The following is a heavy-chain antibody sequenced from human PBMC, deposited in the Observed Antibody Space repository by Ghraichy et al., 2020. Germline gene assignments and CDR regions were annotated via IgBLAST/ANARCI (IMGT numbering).Heavy chain of an antibody. CDR3: ARGRGERRCWFDP. CDR2: INHSGST. V-gene: IGHV4-34*01. D-gene: IGHD1-1*01. CDR1: GGSFSGYY. J-gene: IGHJ5*02. Sequence: SETLSLTCAVYGGSFSGYYWSWIRQPPGKGLEWIGEINHSGSTNYNPSLKSRVTISVDTSKNQFSLKLSSVTAADTAVYYCARGRGERRCWFDPWGPGNPGHRLL.